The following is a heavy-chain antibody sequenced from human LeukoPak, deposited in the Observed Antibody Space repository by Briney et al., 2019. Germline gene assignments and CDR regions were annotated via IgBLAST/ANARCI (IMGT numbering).Heavy chain of an antibody. CDR3: AKGSPGRELLTDY. D-gene: IGHD1-26*01. Sequence: GVLRLSCAASGFTFSSYGMHWVRQAPGKGLEWVAVIWYDGSNKYYADSVKGRFTISRDNSKNTLYLQMNSLRAEDTAVYYCAKGSPGRELLTDYWGQGTLVTVSS. V-gene: IGHV3-33*06. CDR2: IWYDGSNK. J-gene: IGHJ4*02. CDR1: GFTFSSYG.